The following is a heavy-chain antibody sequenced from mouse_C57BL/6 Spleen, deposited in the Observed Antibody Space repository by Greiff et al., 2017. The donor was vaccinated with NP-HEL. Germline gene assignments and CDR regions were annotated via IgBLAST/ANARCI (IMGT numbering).Heavy chain of an antibody. Sequence: QVQLQQPGAELVKPGASVKLSCKASGYTFTSYWMQWVKQRPGQGLEWIGEIDPSDSYTNYNQKFKGKATLTVDTSSSTAYMQLSSLTSEDSAVYYCARRGYGSNFPFAYWGQGTLVTVSA. D-gene: IGHD2-5*01. J-gene: IGHJ3*01. CDR1: GYTFTSYW. CDR2: IDPSDSYT. V-gene: IGHV1-50*01. CDR3: ARRGYGSNFPFAY.